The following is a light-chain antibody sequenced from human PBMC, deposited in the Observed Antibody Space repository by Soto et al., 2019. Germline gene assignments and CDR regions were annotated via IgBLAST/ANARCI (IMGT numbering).Light chain of an antibody. Sequence: EIVLTQSPATLSSFPGDRVTLSCRASQSVSSTYLAWYQQKPGQAPRLLLYGPSSRATGIPDRFSGSGSGTDFTLTISRLEPEDFAVYYCQQFDSSGTFGQGTKVDIK. CDR1: QSVSSTY. V-gene: IGKV3-20*01. CDR3: QQFDSSGT. CDR2: GPS. J-gene: IGKJ1*01.